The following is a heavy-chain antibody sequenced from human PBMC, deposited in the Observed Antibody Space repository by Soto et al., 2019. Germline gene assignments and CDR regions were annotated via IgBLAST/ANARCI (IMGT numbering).Heavy chain of an antibody. Sequence: QVQLQESGPGLVKPSQTLSLTCTVSGGSISSGDYYWSWIRQPPGKGLEWIGYIYYSGSTYYNPYIKSRVTISVDTSKNQCYRELSAVTAADTAVYYCARDTEGVSYLTRGYYYYGMDVWGQGTTVTVSS. CDR3: ARDTEGVSYLTRGYYYYGMDV. J-gene: IGHJ6*02. CDR2: IYYSGST. V-gene: IGHV4-30-4*01. CDR1: GGSISSGDYY. D-gene: IGHD2-2*02.